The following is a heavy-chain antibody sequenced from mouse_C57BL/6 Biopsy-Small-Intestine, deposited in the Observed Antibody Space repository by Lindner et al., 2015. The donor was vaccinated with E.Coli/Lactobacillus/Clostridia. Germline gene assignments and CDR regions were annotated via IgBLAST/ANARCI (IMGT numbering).Heavy chain of an antibody. CDR1: GSSFTSLD. J-gene: IGHJ1*01. Sequence: SVKVSCKASGSSFTSLDINWVRQAIGHGPEWMGYMTPSGNTGSAQKFQGRVTLTRDTSISTYYMELSSLTSEDTAVYYCARYITHEAFDIWGQGTKVTVSS. V-gene: IGHV1S18*01. D-gene: IGHD1-1*01. CDR2: MTPSGNT. CDR3: ARYITHEAFDI.